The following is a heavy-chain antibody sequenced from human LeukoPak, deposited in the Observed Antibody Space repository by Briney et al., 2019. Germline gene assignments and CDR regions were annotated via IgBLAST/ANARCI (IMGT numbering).Heavy chain of an antibody. CDR3: ARAGLGYSYGTGYYYYMDV. Sequence: HPWGSLGLSCAASGFTFSSYGMNWVRQAPGEGLEWVSYISISSSSISYADSVKGRFTISRDNAKNSLYLQMNSLRAEDTAIYYCARAGLGYSYGTGYYYYMDVWGKGTTVTVSS. J-gene: IGHJ6*03. V-gene: IGHV3-48*04. CDR1: GFTFSSYG. CDR2: ISISSSSI. D-gene: IGHD5-18*01.